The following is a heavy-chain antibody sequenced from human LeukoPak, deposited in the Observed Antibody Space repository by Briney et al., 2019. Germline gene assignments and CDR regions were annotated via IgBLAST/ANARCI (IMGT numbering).Heavy chain of an antibody. CDR3: ARGYSSGLHFDY. D-gene: IGHD6-19*01. CDR2: IKSDGSDT. V-gene: IGHV3-74*01. Sequence: PPGGSLRLSCAASGFTLSSYWMHWVRQVPGKGLVWVSRIKSDGSDTRYADSVKGRFTISRDNAKNTPYLQMNSLRAEDTAVYYCARGYSSGLHFDYWGQGTLVTVSS. CDR1: GFTLSSYW. J-gene: IGHJ4*02.